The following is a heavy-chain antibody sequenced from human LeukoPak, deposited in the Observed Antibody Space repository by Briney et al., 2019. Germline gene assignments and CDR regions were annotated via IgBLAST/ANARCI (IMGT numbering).Heavy chain of an antibody. CDR2: MSNDGSNK. Sequence: GGSLRLSCAASGFTFSTYGMHWVRQAPGKGLEWVAVMSNDGSNKYYADSVRGRFTISRDNAKNSLYLQMNSLRAEDTALYYCAKDIGGSNYPLNSFDYWGQGSLVTVSS. CDR3: AKDIGGSNYPLNSFDY. D-gene: IGHD4-11*01. CDR1: GFTFSTYG. J-gene: IGHJ4*02. V-gene: IGHV3-30*18.